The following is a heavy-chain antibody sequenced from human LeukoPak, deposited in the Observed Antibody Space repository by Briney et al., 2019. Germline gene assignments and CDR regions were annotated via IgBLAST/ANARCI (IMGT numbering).Heavy chain of an antibody. CDR3: ARGDYGGNPWNFDY. CDR1: GGTFSSYA. J-gene: IGHJ4*02. CDR2: IIPIFGTA. D-gene: IGHD4-23*01. V-gene: IGHV1-69*05. Sequence: SVKVSCKASGGTFSSYAISWVLQAPGQGLEWMGRIIPIFGTANYAQKFQGRVTITTDESTITAYMELSSLRSEDTAVYYCARGDYGGNPWNFDYWGQGTLVTVSS.